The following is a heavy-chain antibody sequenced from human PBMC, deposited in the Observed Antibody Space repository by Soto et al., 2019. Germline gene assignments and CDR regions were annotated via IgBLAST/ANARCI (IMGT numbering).Heavy chain of an antibody. V-gene: IGHV3-23*01. CDR2: ISGSGGST. CDR3: AKDLVEYCSSTSCVGY. Sequence: SGGSLRLSCAASGFTFSSYAMSWVRQAPGKGLEWVSAISGSGGSTYYADSVKGRFTISRDNSKNTLYLQMNSLRAEDTAVYYCAKDLVEYCSSTSCVGYWGQGTLVTVSS. D-gene: IGHD2-2*01. CDR1: GFTFSSYA. J-gene: IGHJ4*02.